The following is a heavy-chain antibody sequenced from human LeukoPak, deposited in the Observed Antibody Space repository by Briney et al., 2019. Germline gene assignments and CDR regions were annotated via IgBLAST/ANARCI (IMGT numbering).Heavy chain of an antibody. J-gene: IGHJ4*02. Sequence: GGSLTLACAASGFTFRRYWRHWVRQAPGRGLAWVSRINSDGYSTTYADSVRGRFTISRDNGKNTLYLQMNSLRVDDTAVYYCARDYGGWGQGTLVTVSS. V-gene: IGHV3-74*03. CDR1: GFTFRRYW. CDR2: INSDGYST. CDR3: ARDYGG. D-gene: IGHD4/OR15-4a*01.